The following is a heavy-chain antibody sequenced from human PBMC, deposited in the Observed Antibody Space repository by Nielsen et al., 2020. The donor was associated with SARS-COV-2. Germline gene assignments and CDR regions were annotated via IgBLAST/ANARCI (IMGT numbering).Heavy chain of an antibody. Sequence: GESLKISCAASGFTFSSYAMSWVRQAPGKGLEWVSAISGSGGSTYYADSVKGRFTISRDNSKNTLYLQMNSLRAEDTAVYYCARDKAQYYDFWSGYSYWFDYWGQGTLVTVSS. V-gene: IGHV3-23*01. CDR2: ISGSGGST. CDR3: ARDKAQYYDFWSGYSYWFDY. D-gene: IGHD3-3*01. J-gene: IGHJ4*02. CDR1: GFTFSSYA.